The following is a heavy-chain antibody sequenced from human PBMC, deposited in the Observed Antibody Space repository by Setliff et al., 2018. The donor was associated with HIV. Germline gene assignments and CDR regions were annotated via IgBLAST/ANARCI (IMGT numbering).Heavy chain of an antibody. CDR3: ARRARDSSGYYYSYRHYYYYMDV. D-gene: IGHD3-22*01. V-gene: IGHV4-34*01. Sequence: SETLSLTCAVYGGSFSGYYWSWIRQPPGKGLEWIGEINHSGSTNYNPSLKSRVTISVDTSKNQFSLKLSSVTAADTAVYYCARRARDSSGYYYSYRHYYYYMDVWGKGTTGTVSS. CDR2: INHSGST. J-gene: IGHJ6*03. CDR1: GGSFSGYY.